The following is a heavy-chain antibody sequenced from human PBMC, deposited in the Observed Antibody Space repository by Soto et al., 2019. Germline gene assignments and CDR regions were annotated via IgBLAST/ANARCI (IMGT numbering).Heavy chain of an antibody. D-gene: IGHD5-12*01. CDR2: ISGSGGDT. CDR1: GFTFTTYV. V-gene: IGHV3-23*01. CDR3: ATELVATEDFYYYYGLDV. J-gene: IGHJ6*02. Sequence: EVQLLESGGGLAQPGGSMRLSCAASGFTFTTYVMKWVRQAPGKGLEWVSGISGSGGDTYYADSVKGRFTISRDNSKNTLSLLMNSLRVEDTAVYYCATELVATEDFYYYYGLDVWGQGATVTVSS.